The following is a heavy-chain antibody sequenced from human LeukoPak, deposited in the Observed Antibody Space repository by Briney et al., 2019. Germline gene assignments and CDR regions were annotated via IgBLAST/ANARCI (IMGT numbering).Heavy chain of an antibody. CDR3: AKELDTMFFDY. J-gene: IGHJ4*02. V-gene: IGHV3-43*01. Sequence: GGSLRLSCATSGFNFDRYTIHWVRQAPGKGLEWVSLAGWAGGTTFYSDSVRGRFTISRDSGRMSVYLQMNSPTTDDTAFYFCAKELDTMFFDYWGQGALVTVSS. D-gene: IGHD3-10*02. CDR2: AGWAGGTT. CDR1: GFNFDRYT.